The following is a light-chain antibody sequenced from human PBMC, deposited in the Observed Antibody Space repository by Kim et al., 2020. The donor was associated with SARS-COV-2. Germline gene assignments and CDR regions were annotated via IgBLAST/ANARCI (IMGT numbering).Light chain of an antibody. V-gene: IGLV3-19*01. CDR3: NSRDRNGNHGV. CDR2: NRN. Sequence: SSELTQDPAVSVALGQTVRLTCQGDSLRNYFASWYQQKPGQAPVLVMYNRNNRPSGIPDRFSGSRSGNTASLNITGAQAEDEADYYCNSRDRNGNHGVFG. CDR1: SLRNYF. J-gene: IGLJ3*02.